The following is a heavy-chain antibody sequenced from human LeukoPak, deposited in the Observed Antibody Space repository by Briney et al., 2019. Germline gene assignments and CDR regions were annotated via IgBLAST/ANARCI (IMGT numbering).Heavy chain of an antibody. D-gene: IGHD5-12*01. V-gene: IGHV1-46*01. CDR2: INPSGGST. CDR1: GYTFTSYY. CDR3: ARRSSGYDLDY. Sequence: ASVKISCKASGYTFTSYYMHWVRQAPGQGLEWMGIINPSGGSTSYAQKFQGRVTMTRDTSTGTVYMELSSLRSEDTAVYYCARRSSGYDLDYWGQGTLVTVSS. J-gene: IGHJ4*02.